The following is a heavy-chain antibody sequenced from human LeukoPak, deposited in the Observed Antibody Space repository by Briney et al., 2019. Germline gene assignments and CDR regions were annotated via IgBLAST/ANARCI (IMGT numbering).Heavy chain of an antibody. CDR3: ARFYIPCSGINSSFDY. J-gene: IGHJ4*02. V-gene: IGHV3-21*03. CDR1: GFTFSSYS. D-gene: IGHD3-10*02. CDR2: ISSSSSYI. Sequence: GGSLRLSCAASGFTFSSYSMNWVRQAPGKGLEWVSSISSSSSYIYYVDSVKGRFTISRDNAKNSLYLQMNSLRAEDTAVYYCARFYIPCSGINSSFDYWGQGTLVTVSS.